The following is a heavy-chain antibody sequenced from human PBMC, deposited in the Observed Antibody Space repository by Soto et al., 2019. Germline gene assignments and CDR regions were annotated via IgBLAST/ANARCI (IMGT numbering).Heavy chain of an antibody. J-gene: IGHJ4*01. CDR1: GFTFSNYV. Sequence: QVQLVESGGGVVQPGRSLRLSCAASGFTFSNYVMHWARQAPGKGLEWVAIILYDGTNKDYADSVKGRFTISRDNAKNTLYLQMNSLRSEDTAVYYCARDRAVAGVSRSFDYWGHGTLVTVSS. D-gene: IGHD6-19*01. CDR2: ILYDGTNK. CDR3: ARDRAVAGVSRSFDY. V-gene: IGHV3-30-3*01.